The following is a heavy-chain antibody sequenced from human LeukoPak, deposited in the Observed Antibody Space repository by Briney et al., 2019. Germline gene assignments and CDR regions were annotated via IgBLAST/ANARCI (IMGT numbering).Heavy chain of an antibody. CDR2: INHSGTT. V-gene: IGHV4-34*01. CDR3: RRRTGTYYDDSSGYSPSRYYFDC. Sequence: SETLSLTCAVYGGSFSGNSWSWIRHPPGKGLEWIGDINHSGTTTYSPSLKSRVTISVDTSKLQFCLKLSSVTAADTAVFYCRRRTGTYYDDSSGYSPSRYYFDCWGQGTLVAVS. CDR1: GGSFSGNS. J-gene: IGHJ4*02. D-gene: IGHD3-22*01.